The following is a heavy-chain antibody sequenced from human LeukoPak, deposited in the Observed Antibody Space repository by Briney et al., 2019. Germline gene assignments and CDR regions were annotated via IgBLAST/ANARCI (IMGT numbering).Heavy chain of an antibody. V-gene: IGHV3-48*01. D-gene: IGHD3-10*01. CDR1: GFTFSSYS. J-gene: IGHJ6*03. CDR2: ISSSSSTI. Sequence: PGGSLRLSCAASGFTFSSYSMNWVRQAPGKGLEWVSYISSSSSTIYYADSVKARFTISRDNAKNSLYLQMNSLRAEDTAVYYCARRGGSGSRYYMDVWGKGTTVTVSS. CDR3: ARRGGSGSRYYMDV.